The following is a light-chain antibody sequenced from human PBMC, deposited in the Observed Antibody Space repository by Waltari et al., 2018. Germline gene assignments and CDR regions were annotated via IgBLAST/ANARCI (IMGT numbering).Light chain of an antibody. CDR2: LGS. V-gene: IGKV2-28*01. J-gene: IGKJ2*01. CDR1: QSLLHSNGYNY. CDR3: MQALQTPPT. Sequence: IVMTQSTPTLPVTPGEPASISCRSSQSLLHSNGYNYLDWYLQKPGQSPQLLIYLGSNRASGVPDRFSGSGSGTDFTLKISRVEAEDVGVYYCMQALQTPPTFGQGTKLEI.